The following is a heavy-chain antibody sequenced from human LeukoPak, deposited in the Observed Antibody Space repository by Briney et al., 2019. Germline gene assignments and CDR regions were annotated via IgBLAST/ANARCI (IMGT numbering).Heavy chain of an antibody. J-gene: IGHJ4*02. Sequence: PSETLSLTCTLSGGSISRYFWSWIRQPAAQGLEWIGRVYGSGNTNYNPSLKSRVTISADKSKNQCSLKLSSVTGADTAMYYCARYDHGSIVSWGPGTQVTVSS. V-gene: IGHV4-4*07. CDR1: GGSISRYF. CDR3: ARYDHGSIVS. CDR2: VYGSGNT. D-gene: IGHD3-16*01.